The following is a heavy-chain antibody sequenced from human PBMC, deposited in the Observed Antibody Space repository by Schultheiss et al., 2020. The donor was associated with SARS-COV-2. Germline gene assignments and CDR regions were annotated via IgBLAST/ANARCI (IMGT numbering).Heavy chain of an antibody. Sequence: GGSLRLSCAASGFTFSSYWMSWVRQAPGKGLEWVANIKQDGSEKYYVDSVKGRFTISRDNSKNTLYLQMNSLRAEDTAVYYCTRPHLAPDAFDIWGQGTMVTVSS. CDR3: TRPHLAPDAFDI. CDR2: IKQDGSEK. V-gene: IGHV3-7*03. J-gene: IGHJ3*02. CDR1: GFTFSSYW.